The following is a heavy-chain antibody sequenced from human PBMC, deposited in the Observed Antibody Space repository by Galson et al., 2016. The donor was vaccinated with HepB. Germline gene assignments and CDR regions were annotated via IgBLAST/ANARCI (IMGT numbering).Heavy chain of an antibody. Sequence: SLRLSCAASGLTFSDAWMTWVRQAPGKGLEWVGRIRSKTDGGTTDYTAPVKGRFTISRDDSKNTLYLQMNSLKTEDTAVYYCTTERALLWVGRGLGYWGQGTLVTVSS. D-gene: IGHD3-10*01. CDR1: GLTFSDAW. J-gene: IGHJ4*02. V-gene: IGHV3-15*01. CDR2: IRSKTDGGTT. CDR3: TTERALLWVGRGLGY.